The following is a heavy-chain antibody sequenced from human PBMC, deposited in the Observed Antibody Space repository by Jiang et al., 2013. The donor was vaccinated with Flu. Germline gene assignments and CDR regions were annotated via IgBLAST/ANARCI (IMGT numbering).Heavy chain of an antibody. V-gene: IGHV1-69*06. CDR1: GGTFSSYA. Sequence: GAEVKKPGSSVKVSCKASGGTFSSYAISWVRQAPGQGLEWMGGIIPIFGTANYAQKFQGRVTITADKSTSTAYMELSSLRSEDTAVYYCAAGLYYYDSRGYGLDAFDIWGQGTMVTVSS. J-gene: IGHJ3*02. CDR3: AAGLYYYDSRGYGLDAFDI. D-gene: IGHD3-22*01. CDR2: IIPIFGTA.